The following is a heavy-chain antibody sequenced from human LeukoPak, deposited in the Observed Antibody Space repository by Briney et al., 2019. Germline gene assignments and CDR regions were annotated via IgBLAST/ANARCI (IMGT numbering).Heavy chain of an antibody. J-gene: IGHJ6*02. Sequence: GRSLRLSCAASRFTFSSYAMHWVRQAPGKGLEWVAVIWYDGSNKYYADSVKGRFTISRDNSKNTLYLQMNSLRAEDTAVYYCAKAWPYCSSTSCYQANYYGMDVWGQGTTVTVSS. D-gene: IGHD2-2*01. CDR1: RFTFSSYA. V-gene: IGHV3-33*06. CDR2: IWYDGSNK. CDR3: AKAWPYCSSTSCYQANYYGMDV.